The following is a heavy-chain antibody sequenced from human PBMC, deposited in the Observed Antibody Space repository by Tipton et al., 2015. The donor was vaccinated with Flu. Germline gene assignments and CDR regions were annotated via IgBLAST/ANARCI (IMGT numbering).Heavy chain of an antibody. V-gene: IGHV4-4*02. J-gene: IGHJ4*02. CDR2: IYHTGGT. CDR1: SESISSDYW. CDR3: ARGAAGDGCSSTSCQEFDY. D-gene: IGHD2-2*01. Sequence: GLVKPSGTLSLTCAVSSESISSDYWWSWVRQPQPPGKGLEWIGEIYHTGGTNYNPSLKSRVTISVDESKNQFSLDLRFVTTADTAVYYCARGAAGDGCSSTSCQEFDYWGQGTLVTVSS.